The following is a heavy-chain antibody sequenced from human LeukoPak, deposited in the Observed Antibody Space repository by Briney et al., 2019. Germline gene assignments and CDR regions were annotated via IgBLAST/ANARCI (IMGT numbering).Heavy chain of an antibody. CDR1: GFTFTNHW. CDR2: INSDGSTT. J-gene: IGHJ4*02. Sequence: PGGSLRLSCAASGFTFTNHWMHWVRQAPGKGLVWVSRINSDGSTTTYADSVKGRFTISRDNAKNTLYPQMNSLRAEDTAVYYCARVGGYNSFFDYWGQGILVTVSS. V-gene: IGHV3-74*01. D-gene: IGHD5-24*01. CDR3: ARVGGYNSFFDY.